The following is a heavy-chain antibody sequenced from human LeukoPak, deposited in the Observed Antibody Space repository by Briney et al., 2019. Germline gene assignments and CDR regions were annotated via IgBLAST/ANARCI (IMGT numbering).Heavy chain of an antibody. Sequence: PGGSLRLSCAASGFTFSSYAMSWVRQAPGKGLEWVSAISGSGGSTYYADSVKGRFTISRDNSKNTLYLQMNSLRAEDTAVYYCAKDMGYCSGGSRYSIDVSGYWGQGTLVTVSS. J-gene: IGHJ4*02. D-gene: IGHD2-15*01. CDR2: ISGSGGST. CDR1: GFTFSSYA. CDR3: AKDMGYCSGGSRYSIDVSGY. V-gene: IGHV3-23*01.